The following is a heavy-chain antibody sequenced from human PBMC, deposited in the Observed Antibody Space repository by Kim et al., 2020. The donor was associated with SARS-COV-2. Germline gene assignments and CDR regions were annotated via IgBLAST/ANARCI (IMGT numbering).Heavy chain of an antibody. V-gene: IGHV3-11*04. J-gene: IGHJ4*02. CDR2: I. D-gene: IGHD3-10*01. Sequence: IYYADSVKGRFTISRDNAKNSLYLQMNSLRAEDTAVYYCARATMALPFDYWGQGTLVTVSS. CDR3: ARATMALPFDY.